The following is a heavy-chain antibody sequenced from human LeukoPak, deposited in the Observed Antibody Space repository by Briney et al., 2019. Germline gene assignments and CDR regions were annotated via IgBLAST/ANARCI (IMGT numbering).Heavy chain of an antibody. CDR3: TRASGYSSGAVXY. CDR1: GFTFDDYA. J-gene: IGHJ4*01. CDR2: ISWNSGSI. V-gene: IGHV3-9*03. D-gene: IGHD5-18*01. Sequence: PGGSLRLSCAASGFTFDDYAMHWVRQAPGKGLEWVSGISWNSGSIGYADSVKGRFTISRDNAKSTLYLQMNSLRADDMALYYCTRASGYSSGAVXYWGXGTXVT.